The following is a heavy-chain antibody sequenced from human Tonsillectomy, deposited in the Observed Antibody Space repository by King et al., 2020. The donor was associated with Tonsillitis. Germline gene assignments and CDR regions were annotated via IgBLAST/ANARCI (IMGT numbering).Heavy chain of an antibody. V-gene: IGHV4-34*01. CDR1: GGSFSGYY. J-gene: IGHJ4*02. CDR3: ARGNILTGYGY. CDR2: INHSGST. Sequence: VQLQQWGAGLLKPSETLSLTCAVYGGSFSGYYWSWIRQPPGKGLEWIGEINHSGSTNCNPSLKSRVTISVDTSKNQFSLKLSSVTAADTAVYYCARGNILTGYGYWGQGTLVTVSS. D-gene: IGHD3-9*01.